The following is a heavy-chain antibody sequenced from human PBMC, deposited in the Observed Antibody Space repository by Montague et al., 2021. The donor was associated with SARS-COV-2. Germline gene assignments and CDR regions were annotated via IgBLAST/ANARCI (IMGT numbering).Heavy chain of an antibody. Sequence: SGKVSFKASGYTFTSYGIIWVRQAPGQGLEWMGWISGYNGNTNYAQKLQGRVTMTTDTSTNTAYMELRSLRSDDTAVYYCARDPLRVEGYWGQGTLVTVSS. CDR3: ARDPLRVEGY. V-gene: IGHV1-18*01. CDR1: GYTFTSYG. J-gene: IGHJ4*02. D-gene: IGHD3-3*01. CDR2: ISGYNGNT.